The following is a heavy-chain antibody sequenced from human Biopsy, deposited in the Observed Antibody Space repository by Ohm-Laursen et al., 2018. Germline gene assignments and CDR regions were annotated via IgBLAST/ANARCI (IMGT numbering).Heavy chain of an antibody. Sequence: SLRLSCAASGFTFSTYWMHWVRQAPGKGLVWVSRINRDESSTSYADFVKGRFTISRDNAKNTLYLQMNSLRAEDTAVHYCARGRTGGWGQGTLVTVSS. CDR1: GFTFSTYW. CDR2: INRDESST. CDR3: ARGRTGG. D-gene: IGHD1/OR15-1a*01. J-gene: IGHJ4*02. V-gene: IGHV3-74*01.